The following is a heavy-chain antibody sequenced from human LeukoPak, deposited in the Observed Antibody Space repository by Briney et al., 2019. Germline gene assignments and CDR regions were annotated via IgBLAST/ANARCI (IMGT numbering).Heavy chain of an antibody. Sequence: SETLSLTCTVSGGSISSYYWSWIRQPPGKGLEWIGYIYYSGSTNYNPSLKSRVTISVDTSKNQFSLKLSSVTAADTAVYYCARLRITMVRGVIRIDAFDIWGQGTMVTVSS. CDR3: ARLRITMVRGVIRIDAFDI. CDR2: IYYSGST. J-gene: IGHJ3*02. D-gene: IGHD3-10*01. CDR1: GGSISSYY. V-gene: IGHV4-59*08.